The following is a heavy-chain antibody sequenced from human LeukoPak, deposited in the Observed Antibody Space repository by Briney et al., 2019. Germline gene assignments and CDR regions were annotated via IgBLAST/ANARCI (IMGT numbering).Heavy chain of an antibody. Sequence: SETLSLTCTVSGGSISNYYWSWIRQPPGKGLEWIGYIYYSGSTNYNPSLKSRVTISVDTSKNQFSLKLSSVTAADTAVYYCARIVGASDYWGQGTLVTVSS. CDR1: GGSISNYY. CDR2: IYYSGST. J-gene: IGHJ4*02. D-gene: IGHD1-26*01. V-gene: IGHV4-59*08. CDR3: ARIVGASDY.